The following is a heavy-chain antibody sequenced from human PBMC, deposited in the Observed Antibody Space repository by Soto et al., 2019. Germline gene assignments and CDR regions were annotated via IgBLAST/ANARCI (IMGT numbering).Heavy chain of an antibody. CDR1: GFTFSSYG. D-gene: IGHD5-12*01. J-gene: IGHJ5*02. CDR3: AKDRSRYDSGWLDP. V-gene: IGHV3-30*18. CDR2: ISFDGSNK. Sequence: QVQLVESGGGVVQPGRSLRLSCAASGFTFSSYGMHWVRQSPGKGLEWVAVISFDGSNKYYADSVKGRFTISRDNSKNTLTLQMNSLRVEDTAVYYCAKDRSRYDSGWLDPWGQGTLVTVSS.